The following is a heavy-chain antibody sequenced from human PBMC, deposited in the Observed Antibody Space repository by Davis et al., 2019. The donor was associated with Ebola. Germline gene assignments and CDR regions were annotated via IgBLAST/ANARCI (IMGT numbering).Heavy chain of an antibody. CDR1: GFTLTTYV. CDR2: ISDSGATT. CDR3: AKRNYGDYNHYFDN. Sequence: GESLKISCAASGFTLTTYVMSWVRQAPGKGLEWVPGISDSGATTYYADSVKGRFTISRDNSKNTLYLQMNSVRAEDTGLYYCAKRNYGDYNHYFDNWGQGTLVTVSS. J-gene: IGHJ4*02. D-gene: IGHD4-17*01. V-gene: IGHV3-23*01.